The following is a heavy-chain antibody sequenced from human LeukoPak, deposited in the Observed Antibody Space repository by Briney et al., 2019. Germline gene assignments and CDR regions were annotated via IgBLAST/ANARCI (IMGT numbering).Heavy chain of an antibody. J-gene: IGHJ5*02. CDR3: ARGGYCSSTSCFSWFDP. CDR2: INPNSGGT. D-gene: IGHD2-2*01. Sequence: ASVKVSCKASGYTFTGYYMHWVRQAPGQGLEWMGWINPNSGGTNYAQKIQGRVTITADESTSTAYMELSSLRSEDTAVYYCARGGYCSSTSCFSWFDPWGQGTLVTVSS. V-gene: IGHV1-2*02. CDR1: GYTFTGYY.